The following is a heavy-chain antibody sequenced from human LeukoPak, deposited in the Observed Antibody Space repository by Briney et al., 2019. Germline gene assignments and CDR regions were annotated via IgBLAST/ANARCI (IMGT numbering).Heavy chain of an antibody. D-gene: IGHD6-13*01. CDR2: IHPSGML. J-gene: IGHJ4*02. Sequence: SETLSLTCTVSGASFNSDDQYWNWIRQSPGKGLEWIGSIHPSGMLYNNPSLKSRVTISVDTSKNQFSLKLSSVTAADTAVYYCARGAGLVGYFDYWGQGTLVTVSS. CDR3: ARGAGLVGYFDY. V-gene: IGHV4-39*07. CDR1: GASFNSDDQY.